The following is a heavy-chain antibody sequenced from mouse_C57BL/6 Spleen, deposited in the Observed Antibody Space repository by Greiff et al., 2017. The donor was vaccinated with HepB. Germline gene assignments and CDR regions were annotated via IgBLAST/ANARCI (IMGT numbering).Heavy chain of an antibody. V-gene: IGHV14-4*01. CDR1: GFNIKDYY. D-gene: IGHD2-3*01. CDR2: IDPENGDT. J-gene: IGHJ1*03. CDR3: TTTDDYWYFDV. Sequence: VHVKQSGAELVRPGASVKLSCTASGFNIKDYYMHWVKQRPEQGLEWIGWIDPENGDTEYASKFQGKATITADTSSNTAYLQLSSLTSEDTAVYYCTTTDDYWYFDVWGTGTTVTVSS.